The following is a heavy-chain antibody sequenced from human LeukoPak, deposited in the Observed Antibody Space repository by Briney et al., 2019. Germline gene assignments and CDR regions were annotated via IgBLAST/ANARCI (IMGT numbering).Heavy chain of an antibody. V-gene: IGHV1-69*13. CDR3: ARGRGRRGTMVRGVTPNWFDP. D-gene: IGHD3-10*01. CDR1: GGTFSSYA. Sequence: SVKVSCKASGGTFSSYAISWVRQAPGQGLEWMGGIIPIFGTANYAQKFQGRVTITADESTSTAYMELSSLRSEDTAVYYCARGRGRRGTMVRGVTPNWFDPWGQGTLLTVSS. J-gene: IGHJ5*02. CDR2: IIPIFGTA.